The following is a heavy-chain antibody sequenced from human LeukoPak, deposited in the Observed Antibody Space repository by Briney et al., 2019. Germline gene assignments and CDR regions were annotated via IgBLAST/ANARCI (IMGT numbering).Heavy chain of an antibody. D-gene: IGHD3-9*01. CDR3: ASNGNILTGYQDY. CDR1: GFTFSSES. Sequence: GGSLRLSCAASGFTFSSESMNWGRQAPGKGLGWVSYISRSSSTIYYADSVKGRFTISRHNAKNSLYLQMNSLRAEDTAVYYCASNGNILTGYQDYWGQGTLVTVSS. J-gene: IGHJ4*02. V-gene: IGHV3-48*01. CDR2: ISRSSSTI.